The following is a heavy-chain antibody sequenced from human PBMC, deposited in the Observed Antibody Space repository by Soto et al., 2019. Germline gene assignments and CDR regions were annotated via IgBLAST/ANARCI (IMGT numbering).Heavy chain of an antibody. V-gene: IGHV1-18*01. CDR1: GYTFTSYG. Sequence: ASVKVSCKASGYTFTSYGISWVRQAPGQGLEWMGWISAYNGNTNYAQKLQGRVTMTADTSTSTAYMELRSLRSDDTAVYYCARVSSYNSYYYMDVWGKGTTVTVSS. J-gene: IGHJ6*03. D-gene: IGHD1-1*01. CDR3: ARVSSYNSYYYMDV. CDR2: ISAYNGNT.